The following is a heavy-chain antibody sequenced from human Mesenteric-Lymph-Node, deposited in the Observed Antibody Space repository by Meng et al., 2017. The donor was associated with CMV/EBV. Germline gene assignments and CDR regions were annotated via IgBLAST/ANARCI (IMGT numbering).Heavy chain of an antibody. CDR3: AKERGYGMDV. CDR2: IYSGGSST. J-gene: IGHJ6*02. V-gene: IGHV3-23*03. CDR1: GFTFSSYA. Sequence: GGSLRLSCAVSGFTFSSYAMSWVRQAPGKGLEWVSVIYSGGSSTYYADSVKGRFTISRDNSKNTLYLQMNSLRAEDTAVYYCAKERGYGMDVWGQGTTVTVSS.